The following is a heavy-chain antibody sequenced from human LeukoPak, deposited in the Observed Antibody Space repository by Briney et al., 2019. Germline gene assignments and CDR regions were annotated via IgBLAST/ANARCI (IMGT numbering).Heavy chain of an antibody. Sequence: GASVKVSCKASGYTFTGYYMHWVRQAPGQGLEWMGWINPNSGGTNYAQKFLGRVTMTRDTSISTAYMELSRLRSDDTAVYYCALYYYDSSGYYPFDYWGQGTLVTVSS. J-gene: IGHJ4*02. D-gene: IGHD3-22*01. CDR1: GYTFTGYY. CDR2: INPNSGGT. CDR3: ALYYYDSSGYYPFDY. V-gene: IGHV1-2*02.